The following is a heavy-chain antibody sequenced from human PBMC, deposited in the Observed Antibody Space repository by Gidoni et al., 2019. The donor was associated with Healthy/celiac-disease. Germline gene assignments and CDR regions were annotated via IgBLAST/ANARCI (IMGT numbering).Heavy chain of an antibody. CDR3: AIPPARAGYYDFWSGYGDRDY. V-gene: IGHV1-69*01. Sequence: QVQLVQSGAEVKKPGSSVKVSCKASGGTFSSYAISWVRQAPGQGLEWMGGIIPIFGTANYAQKFQGRVTITADESTSTAYMELSSLRSEDTAVYYCAIPPARAGYYDFWSGYGDRDYWGQGTLVTVSS. J-gene: IGHJ4*02. D-gene: IGHD3-3*01. CDR1: GGTFSSYA. CDR2: IIPIFGTA.